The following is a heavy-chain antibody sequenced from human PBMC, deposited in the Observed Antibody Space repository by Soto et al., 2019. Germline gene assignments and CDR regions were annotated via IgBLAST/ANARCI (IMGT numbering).Heavy chain of an antibody. V-gene: IGHV3-23*01. CDR1: GFTFSSYV. J-gene: IGHJ4*02. CDR2: ISGSGGST. CDR3: AKGSSGWYERFDY. D-gene: IGHD6-19*01. Sequence: EVQLLESGGGLVQPGGSLRLSCAASGFTFSSYVMSWVRQAPGKGLEWVSAISGSGGSTYYADSVKGRFTISRDNSKNTLYLQINSLRAEDTAVYYCAKGSSGWYERFDYWGQGILVTVSS.